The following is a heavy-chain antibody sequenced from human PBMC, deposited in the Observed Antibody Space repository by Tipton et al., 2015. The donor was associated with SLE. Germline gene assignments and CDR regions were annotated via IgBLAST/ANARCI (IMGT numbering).Heavy chain of an antibody. D-gene: IGHD4-23*01. V-gene: IGHV3-7*01. J-gene: IGHJ4*02. CDR1: GFSFSDYW. Sequence: SLRLSCAASGFSFSDYWTSWVRRAPGKGLEWVANIKPGSETYYVDSVKGRFTISRDNAKNSLYLQMNSLRAEDTAVYYCARDPDYGGNFYFDYWGQGTLVTVSS. CDR2: IKPGSET. CDR3: ARDPDYGGNFYFDY.